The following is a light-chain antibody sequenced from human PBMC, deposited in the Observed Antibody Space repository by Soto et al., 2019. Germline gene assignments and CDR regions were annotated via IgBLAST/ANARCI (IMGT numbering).Light chain of an antibody. J-gene: IGLJ2*01. V-gene: IGLV1-44*01. CDR2: SNN. Sequence: QSVLTQAPSASGTPGQRVTISCSGSSSNIGSNTVNWYQQLPGTAPKLLIYSNNQRPSGVPDRFSGSKSGTSASLAISGLQPEDEADYYCAAWDDSLNGVVFGGGTQLTVL. CDR3: AAWDDSLNGVV. CDR1: SSNIGSNT.